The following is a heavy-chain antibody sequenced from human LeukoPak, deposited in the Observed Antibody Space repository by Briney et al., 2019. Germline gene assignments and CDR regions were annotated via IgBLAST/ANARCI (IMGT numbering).Heavy chain of an antibody. D-gene: IGHD6-13*01. J-gene: IGHJ4*02. CDR2: IKSKTDGGPT. V-gene: IGHV3-15*01. Sequence: GGSLRLSCAASGFTFSNAWMSWVRQAPGKGLEWVGRIKSKTDGGPTDYAAPVKGRFTISRDDSKNTLYLQMNSLKTEDTAVYYCTTGIAAAGTVSLLDYWGQGTLVTVSS. CDR3: TTGIAAAGTVSLLDY. CDR1: GFTFSNAW.